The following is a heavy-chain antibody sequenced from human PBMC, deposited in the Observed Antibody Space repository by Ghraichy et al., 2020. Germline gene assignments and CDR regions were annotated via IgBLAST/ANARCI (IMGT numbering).Heavy chain of an antibody. CDR1: GFTFSSYA. CDR3: AKVGVVIIYRDYFDY. D-gene: IGHD3-3*01. J-gene: IGHJ4*02. V-gene: IGHV3-23*01. CDR2: ISGSGGST. Sequence: WGSLTLSCAASGFTFSSYAMSWVRQAPGKGLEWVSAISGSGGSTYYADSVKGRFTISRDNSKNTLYLQMNSLRAEDTAVYYCAKVGVVIIYRDYFDYWGQGTLVTVSS.